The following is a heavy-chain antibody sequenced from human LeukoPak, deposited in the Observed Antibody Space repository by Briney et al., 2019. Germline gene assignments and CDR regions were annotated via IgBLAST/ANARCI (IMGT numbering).Heavy chain of an antibody. CDR1: GYTFTSYD. CDR2: MNPNSGNT. CDR3: ARVIAVSPFAFDI. Sequence: ASVKVSCKASGYTFTSYDINWVRQATGQGLEWMGWMNPNSGNTGYAQKFQGRVTITRNTSISTAYMELSSLRSEDTAVYYCARVIAVSPFAFDIWGQGTMVTVSS. D-gene: IGHD6-19*01. V-gene: IGHV1-8*03. J-gene: IGHJ3*02.